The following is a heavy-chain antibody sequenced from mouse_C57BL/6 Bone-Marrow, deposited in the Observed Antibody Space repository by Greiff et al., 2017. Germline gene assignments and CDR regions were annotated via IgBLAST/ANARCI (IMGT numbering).Heavy chain of an antibody. J-gene: IGHJ1*03. CDR1: GYTFTDYY. CDR3: ARRFV. Sequence: EVQLQQSGPELVKPGASVKISCKASGYTFTDYYMNWVKQSHGKSLEWIGDINPNNGGTRYNQKFKGNATLTVDKSSSTAYMELRSLTSEDSAVYYCARRFVWGTGTTVTVSS. V-gene: IGHV1-26*01. CDR2: INPNNGGT.